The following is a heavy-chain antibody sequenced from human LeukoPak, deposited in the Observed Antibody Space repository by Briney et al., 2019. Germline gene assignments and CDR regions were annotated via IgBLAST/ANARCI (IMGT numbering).Heavy chain of an antibody. CDR2: ISSSGSTI. V-gene: IGHV3-11*01. D-gene: IGHD2-2*01. J-gene: IGHJ4*02. Sequence: PGGSLRLSCAASGFTFSDYYMGWIRQAPGKGLEWVSYISSSGSTIYYADSVKGRFTISRDNAKNSLYLQMNSLRAEDTAVYYCARVPVDMIYIDYWGQGTLVTVSS. CDR1: GFTFSDYY. CDR3: ARVPVDMIYIDY.